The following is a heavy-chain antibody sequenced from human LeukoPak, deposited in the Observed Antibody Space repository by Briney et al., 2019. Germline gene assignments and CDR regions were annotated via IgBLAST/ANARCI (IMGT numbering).Heavy chain of an antibody. V-gene: IGHV4-59*11. J-gene: IGHJ6*03. Sequence: SETLSLTCTVSGGSISSHYWSWIRQPPGKGLEWIGYIYYSGSTNYNPSLKSRVTISVDTSKNQFSLKLSSVTAADTAVYYCARAPMTTVTGRYYYYYYMDVWGKGTTVTVSS. CDR2: IYYSGST. D-gene: IGHD4-17*01. CDR3: ARAPMTTVTGRYYYYYYMDV. CDR1: GGSISSHY.